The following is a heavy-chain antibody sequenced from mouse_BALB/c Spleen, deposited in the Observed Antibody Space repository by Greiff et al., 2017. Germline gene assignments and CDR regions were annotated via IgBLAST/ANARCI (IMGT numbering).Heavy chain of an antibody. CDR2: ISSGSSTI. CDR1: GFTFSSFG. CDR3: ARGGYYGSSYSYAMDY. Sequence: EVHLVESGGGLVQPGGSRKLSCAASGFTFSSFGMHWVRQAPEKGLEWVAYISSGSSTIYYADTVKGRFTISRDNPKNTLFLQMTSLRSEDTAMYYCARGGYYGSSYSYAMDYWGQGTSGTVSS. V-gene: IGHV5-17*02. D-gene: IGHD1-1*01. J-gene: IGHJ4*01.